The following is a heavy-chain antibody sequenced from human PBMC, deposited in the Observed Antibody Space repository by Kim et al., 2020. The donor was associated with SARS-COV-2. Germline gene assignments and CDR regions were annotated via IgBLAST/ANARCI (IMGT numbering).Heavy chain of an antibody. CDR3: ATGAPGH. CDR2: HSGST. J-gene: IGHJ1*01. V-gene: IGHV4-34*01. Sequence: HSGSTHYNPSLKSRVTMSIDTYKNQFSLKLTSVTAADTAVYYCATGAPGHWGQGTLVTVSS.